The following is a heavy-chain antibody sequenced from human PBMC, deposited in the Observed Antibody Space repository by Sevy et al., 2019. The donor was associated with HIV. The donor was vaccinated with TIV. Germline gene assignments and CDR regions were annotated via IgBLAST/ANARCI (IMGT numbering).Heavy chain of an antibody. CDR2: ISFDGDNK. CDR1: GFSFSRYG. V-gene: IGHV3-30*18. J-gene: IGHJ6*02. CDR3: AKGLSSIYPYSMDV. D-gene: IGHD3-16*01. Sequence: GESLKISCEASGFSFSRYGMHWVRQVAGKGLEWVAVISFDGDNKYYSDSVRGRFAIFRDNSENTMHLQMNNLRLDDTAVYYCAKGLSSIYPYSMDVWGQGTTVTVSS.